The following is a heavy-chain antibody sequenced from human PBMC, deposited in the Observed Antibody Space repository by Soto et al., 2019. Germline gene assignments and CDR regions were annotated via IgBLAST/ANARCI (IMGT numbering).Heavy chain of an antibody. CDR2: ISYDGSNK. D-gene: IGHD2-2*01. CDR1: GLTFSSYA. CDR3: ARVAVVVPADTSFNWFDP. Sequence: GGSLRLSCAASGLTFSSYAMHWVRQAPGKGLEWVAVISYDGSNKYYADSVKGRFTISRDNSKNTLYLQMNSLRAEDTAVYYCARVAVVVPADTSFNWFDPWGQGTLVTVSS. V-gene: IGHV3-30-3*01. J-gene: IGHJ5*02.